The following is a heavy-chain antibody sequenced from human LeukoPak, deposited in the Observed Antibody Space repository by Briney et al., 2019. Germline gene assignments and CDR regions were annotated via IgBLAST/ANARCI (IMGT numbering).Heavy chain of an antibody. V-gene: IGHV3-20*04. CDR1: GFTFDDYG. CDR2: LNWNGGNT. Sequence: GGSLRLSCAASGFTFDDYGMSWARQAPGKGLEWVSGLNWNGGNTGYADSLKGRFTISRDNAKNSLYLQMNSLRAEDTAVYYCARVGARGVRYFVVDYWGQGTLVTVSS. J-gene: IGHJ4*02. D-gene: IGHD3-9*01. CDR3: ARVGARGVRYFVVDY.